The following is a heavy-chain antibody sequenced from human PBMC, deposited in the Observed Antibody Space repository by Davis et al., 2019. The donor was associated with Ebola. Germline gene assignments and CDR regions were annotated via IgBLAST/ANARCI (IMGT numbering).Heavy chain of an antibody. CDR1: GFTFSSYS. J-gene: IGHJ4*02. CDR3: ARDKADWGSPFDY. D-gene: IGHD7-27*01. Sequence: GESLKISCAASGFTFSSYSMNWVRQAPGKGLEWVSYISSSSSTIYYADSVKGRFTISRDNAKNSLYLQMNSLRAEDTAVYYCARDKADWGSPFDYWGQGTLVTVSS. CDR2: ISSSSSTI. V-gene: IGHV3-48*04.